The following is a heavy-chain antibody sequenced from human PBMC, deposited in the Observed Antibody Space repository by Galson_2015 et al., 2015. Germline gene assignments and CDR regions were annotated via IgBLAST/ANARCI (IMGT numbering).Heavy chain of an antibody. CDR2: ISSGGSTI. D-gene: IGHD1-26*01. V-gene: IGHV3-48*03. CDR3: AGRRYFDY. Sequence: SLRLSCAAPGFTFSSYEMNWVRQAPGKGLEWVSYISSGGSTIYYADSVKGRFTISRDNSKNSLYLQMNSLRAEDTAVYYCAGRRYFDYWGQGTLVTVSS. CDR1: GFTFSSYE. J-gene: IGHJ4*02.